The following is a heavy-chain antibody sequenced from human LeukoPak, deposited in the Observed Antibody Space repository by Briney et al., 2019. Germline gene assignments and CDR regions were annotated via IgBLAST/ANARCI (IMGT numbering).Heavy chain of an antibody. D-gene: IGHD2-15*01. J-gene: IGHJ6*03. CDR1: GFTLSSYW. Sequence: PGGSLRLSCGGSGFTLSSYWMTWVRQAPGKGLEWVANIKEDGSERHYVDSVKGRFTISRDNAENSLYLQMNSLRAEDTAVYYCARMGTMGAASYNSYYYYMYVWGKGTTVTVSS. CDR3: ARMGTMGAASYNSYYYYMYV. CDR2: IKEDGSER. V-gene: IGHV3-7*01.